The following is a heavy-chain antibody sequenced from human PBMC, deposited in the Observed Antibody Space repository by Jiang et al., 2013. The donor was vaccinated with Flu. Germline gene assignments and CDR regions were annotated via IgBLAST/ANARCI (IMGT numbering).Heavy chain of an antibody. D-gene: IGHD5-24*01. CDR3: ARDRMEMATHNTLTYYYGMDV. J-gene: IGHJ6*02. CDR2: IIPILGIA. CDR1: GGTFSSYA. Sequence: SGAEVKKPGSSVKVSCKASGGTFSSYAISWVRQAPGQGLEWMGRIIPILGIANYAQKFQGRVTITADKSTSTAYMELSSLRSEDTAVYYCARDRMEMATHNTLTYYYGMDVWGQGTTVTVSS. V-gene: IGHV1-69*04.